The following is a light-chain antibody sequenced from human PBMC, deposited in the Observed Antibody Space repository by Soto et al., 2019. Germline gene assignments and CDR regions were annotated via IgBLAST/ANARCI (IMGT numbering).Light chain of an antibody. J-gene: IGKJ1*01. V-gene: IGKV3-20*01. CDR3: EQYGTRWT. CDR1: QTVSSNY. Sequence: EIVFTQSPGTLSLSPGERATLSCRASQTVSSNYLAWYQQKPGQAPRLLIYRSSTRATGIPYRFSGSGSGTDFTLTISRLEPEDFAVYYCEQYGTRWTFGQGTRVEFK. CDR2: RSS.